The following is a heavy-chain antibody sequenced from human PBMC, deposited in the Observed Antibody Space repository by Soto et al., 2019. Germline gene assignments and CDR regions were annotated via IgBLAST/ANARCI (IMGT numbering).Heavy chain of an antibody. J-gene: IGHJ4*02. V-gene: IGHV4-34*01. CDR3: ARRQSVGANSYIFDY. CDR1: GGSFSGYY. D-gene: IGHD1-26*01. Sequence: SETLSLTCAVYGGSFSGYYCSWIRQPPGKGLEWIGEINHSGSTNYNPSLKSRVTISVDTSKNQFSLKLSSVTAADTAVYYCARRQSVGANSYIFDYWGQGTLVTVSS. CDR2: INHSGST.